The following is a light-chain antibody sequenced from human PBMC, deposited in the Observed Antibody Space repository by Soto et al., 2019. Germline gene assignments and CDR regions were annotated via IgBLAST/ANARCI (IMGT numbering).Light chain of an antibody. J-gene: IGLJ1*01. CDR2: EVS. Sequence: SPTPPASLSGAPGQSIPLSCPGTSRDVGGYNYVSWYQLHPGKAPKLMVYEVSNRPSGVSNRFSGSKSGNTASLTISGLQAEDEADYYCSSYTSSTAYVFGTGTKVTVL. V-gene: IGLV2-14*01. CDR3: SSYTSSTAYV. CDR1: SRDVGGYNY.